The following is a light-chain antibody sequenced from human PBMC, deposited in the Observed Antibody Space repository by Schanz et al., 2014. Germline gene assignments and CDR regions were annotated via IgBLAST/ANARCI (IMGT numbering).Light chain of an antibody. J-gene: IGLJ2*01. CDR1: SSDVGSYNL. CDR2: EVS. Sequence: QSALTQPASVSGSPGQSITISCTGTSSDVGSYNLVSWYQQHPGKAPKLMIYEVSKRPSGVSSRFSGSKSGNTASLTISGLQAEDEADYYCSSYTSSSTLVFGGGTKLTVL. CDR3: SSYTSSSTLV. V-gene: IGLV2-14*02.